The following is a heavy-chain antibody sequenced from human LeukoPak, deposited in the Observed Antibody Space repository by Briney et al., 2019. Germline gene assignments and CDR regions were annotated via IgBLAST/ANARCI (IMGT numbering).Heavy chain of an antibody. CDR1: GYTFTSYG. CDR3: ARGPYSGSYFAPPSADY. D-gene: IGHD1-26*01. Sequence: ASVKVSCKASGYTFTSYGITWVRQAPGQGLEWMGWISAYNGNTNHAQKLQGRVTMTTDASTSTVYMELRSLRSDDTAVYYCARGPYSGSYFAPPSADYWGQGTLVTVSS. J-gene: IGHJ4*02. CDR2: ISAYNGNT. V-gene: IGHV1-18*01.